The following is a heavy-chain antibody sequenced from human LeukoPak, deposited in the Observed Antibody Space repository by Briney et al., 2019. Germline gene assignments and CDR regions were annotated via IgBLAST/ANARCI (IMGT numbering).Heavy chain of an antibody. CDR1: GGSFSGYY. Sequence: SETLSLTCAVYGGSFSGYYWSWIRQPPGKGLEWIWEINHSGSTNYNPSLKSRVTISVDTSKNQFSLKLNSVTAADTAVYYCARHYGPWGQGTLVTVSS. CDR3: ARHYGP. CDR2: INHSGST. D-gene: IGHD3-16*01. V-gene: IGHV4-34*01. J-gene: IGHJ5*02.